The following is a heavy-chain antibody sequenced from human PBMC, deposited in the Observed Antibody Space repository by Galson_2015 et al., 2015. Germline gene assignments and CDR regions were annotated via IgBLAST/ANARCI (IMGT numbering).Heavy chain of an antibody. CDR3: ARDPDTAMVIPDY. V-gene: IGHV3-48*02. Sequence: SLRLSCAASGFTFSSYSMNWVRQAPGKGLEWVSYISSSSTIYYADSVKGRFTISRDNAKNSLYLQMNSLRDEDTAVYYCARDPDTAMVIPDYWGQGTLVTVSS. D-gene: IGHD5-18*01. CDR2: ISSSSTI. J-gene: IGHJ4*02. CDR1: GFTFSSYS.